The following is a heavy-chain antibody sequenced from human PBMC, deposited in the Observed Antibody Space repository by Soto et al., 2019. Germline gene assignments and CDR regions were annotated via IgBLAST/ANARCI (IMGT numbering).Heavy chain of an antibody. V-gene: IGHV4-59*01. Sequence: SETLSLSCTVSGGSLSNYYWSWIRQPPGKGLEWIGYIYYSGRTNYNPSLKSRLTMSVDTSKNQVSLKLNSVTAADTAVYYCARNDHGGNPFFANWGQGTLVIVSS. J-gene: IGHJ4*02. CDR1: GGSLSNYY. D-gene: IGHD4-17*01. CDR2: IYYSGRT. CDR3: ARNDHGGNPFFAN.